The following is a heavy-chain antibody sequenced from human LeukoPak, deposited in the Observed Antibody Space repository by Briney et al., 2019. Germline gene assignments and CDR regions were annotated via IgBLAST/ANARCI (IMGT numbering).Heavy chain of an antibody. CDR1: GFTFSSYA. J-gene: IGHJ3*02. V-gene: IGHV3-30-3*01. D-gene: IGHD1-7*01. CDR3: ARGNWNYVMSAFDI. CDR2: ISYDGSNK. Sequence: GGSLRLSCAASGFTFSSYAMHWVRQAPGKGLEWVAVISYDGSNKYYADSVKGRFTISRDNSKNTLYLQMNSLRAEDTAVYYCARGNWNYVMSAFDIWGQGTMVTVSS.